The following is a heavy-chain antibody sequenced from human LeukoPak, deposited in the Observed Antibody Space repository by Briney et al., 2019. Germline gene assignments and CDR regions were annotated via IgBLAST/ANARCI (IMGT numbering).Heavy chain of an antibody. Sequence: ASVKVSCKASGYTFTGYYMHWVRQAPGQGLEWMGWINPKSGGTNYAQKFQGWVTMTRDTSISTAYMELSRLRSDDTAVYYCARETSYYYGMDVWGQGTTVTVSS. J-gene: IGHJ6*02. CDR3: ARETSYYYGMDV. CDR1: GYTFTGYY. V-gene: IGHV1-2*04. CDR2: INPKSGGT.